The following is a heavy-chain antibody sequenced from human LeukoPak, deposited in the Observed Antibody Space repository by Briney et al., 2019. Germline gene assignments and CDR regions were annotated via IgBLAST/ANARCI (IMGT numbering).Heavy chain of an antibody. CDR2: LYSDGNT. CDR1: GFTVITND. Sequence: GGSLRPSCAASGFTVITNDMTWVRQAPGKGLEWVSVLYSDGNTKYADSVQGRFTISRDNSKNTLYLEMNSLSPDDTAVYYCARGVEPLAANTLAYWGQGTLVTVFS. V-gene: IGHV3-53*01. CDR3: ARGVEPLAANTLAY. D-gene: IGHD1-14*01. J-gene: IGHJ4*02.